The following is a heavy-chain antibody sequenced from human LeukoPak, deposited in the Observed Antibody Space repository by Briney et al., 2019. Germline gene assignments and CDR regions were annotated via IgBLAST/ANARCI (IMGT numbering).Heavy chain of an antibody. D-gene: IGHD4-17*01. CDR1: GYTFTSYG. V-gene: IGHV1-18*01. CDR2: ISAYNGNT. Sequence: GASVKVSCKASGYTFTSYGISWVRQAPGQGLEWMGWISAYNGNTNYAQKLQGRVTMTTDTSTSTAYMELRSLRSDDTAVYYCARDEMMVTTAHYYYYGMDVWGQGTTVTASS. CDR3: ARDEMMVTTAHYYYYGMDV. J-gene: IGHJ6*02.